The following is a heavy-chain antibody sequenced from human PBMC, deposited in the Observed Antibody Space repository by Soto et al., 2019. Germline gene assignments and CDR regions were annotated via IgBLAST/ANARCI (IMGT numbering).Heavy chain of an antibody. CDR1: GFTFSTYG. J-gene: IGHJ4*02. CDR3: ARGYNYADY. V-gene: IGHV3-33*04. Sequence: GGALRLSGAACGFTFSTYGMHWVRQTPGKGLDWVAVCWYAGTNEYYADSVRGRFTISRDKSKKTLFLQLNSLTAEDTAVYYCARGYNYADYWGQGT. D-gene: IGHD5-18*01. CDR2: CWYAGTNE.